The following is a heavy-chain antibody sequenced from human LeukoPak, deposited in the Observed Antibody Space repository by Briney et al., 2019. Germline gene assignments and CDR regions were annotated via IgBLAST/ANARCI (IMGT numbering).Heavy chain of an antibody. Sequence: PSETLSLTCTVSGGSISSSSYYWGWIRQPPGKGLEWIGSIYYSGSTYYNPSLKSRVTISVDTSKNQSSLKLSSVTAADTAVYYCARQVGALYYFDYWGQGTLVTVSS. CDR3: ARQVGALYYFDY. CDR2: IYYSGST. CDR1: GGSISSSSYY. J-gene: IGHJ4*02. D-gene: IGHD1-26*01. V-gene: IGHV4-39*07.